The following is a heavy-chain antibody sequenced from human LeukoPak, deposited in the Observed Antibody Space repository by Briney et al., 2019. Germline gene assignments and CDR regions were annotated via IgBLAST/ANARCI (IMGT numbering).Heavy chain of an antibody. CDR3: ARESVAAAGIFFDY. D-gene: IGHD6-13*01. CDR2: IYYSGST. CDR1: GGSISSYY. V-gene: IGHV4-59*01. Sequence: SETLSLTCTGSGGSISSYYWSWIRQPPGKGLEWIGYIYYSGSTKYKSSLKSRLTISVDTSKNQFSLKLSSVTAADTAVYYCARESVAAAGIFFDYWGQGTLVTVSS. J-gene: IGHJ4*02.